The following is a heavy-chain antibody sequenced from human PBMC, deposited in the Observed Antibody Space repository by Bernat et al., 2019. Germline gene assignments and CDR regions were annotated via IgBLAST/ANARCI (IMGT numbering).Heavy chain of an antibody. J-gene: IGHJ6*02. V-gene: IGHV3-53*04. Sequence: EVQLVESGGGLVQPGGSLRLSCAASGFTVSSNYMSWVRQAPGKGLEWVSVIYSGGSTYYADSVKGRFTISRHNSKNTLYLQMNSLRAEDTAVYYCARDRRLRTPTDYYYYYGMDVWGQGTTVTVSS. CDR2: IYSGGST. CDR1: GFTVSSNY. CDR3: ARDRRLRTPTDYYYYYGMDV. D-gene: IGHD5-12*01.